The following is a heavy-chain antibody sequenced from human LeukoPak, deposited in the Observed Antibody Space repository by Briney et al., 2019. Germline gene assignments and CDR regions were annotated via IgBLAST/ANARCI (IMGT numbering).Heavy chain of an antibody. V-gene: IGHV3-7*01. D-gene: IGHD6-19*01. CDR1: GFTFSSYW. CDR2: IKQDGSEK. J-gene: IGHJ3*02. Sequence: GGSLRLSCAASGFTFSSYWMSWVRQAPGKGLEWVANIKQDGSEKYYVDSVKGRFTISRDNAKNSLYLQMNSLRAEDTAVYYCARLLPSSGWYDSAFDIWGQGTMVTVSS. CDR3: ARLLPSSGWYDSAFDI.